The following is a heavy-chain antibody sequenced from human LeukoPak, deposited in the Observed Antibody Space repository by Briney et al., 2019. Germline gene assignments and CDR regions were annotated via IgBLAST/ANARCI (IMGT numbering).Heavy chain of an antibody. CDR2: IYSGGST. V-gene: IGHV3-66*01. D-gene: IGHD3-10*02. Sequence: PGGSLRLSCAASGFTFSSYVMSWVRQAPGKGLEWVSVIYSGGSTYYADSVKGRFTISRDNSKNSLYLQMNSLRAEDTAVYYCAELGITMIGGVWGKGTTVTISS. J-gene: IGHJ6*04. CDR3: AELGITMIGGV. CDR1: GFTFSSYV.